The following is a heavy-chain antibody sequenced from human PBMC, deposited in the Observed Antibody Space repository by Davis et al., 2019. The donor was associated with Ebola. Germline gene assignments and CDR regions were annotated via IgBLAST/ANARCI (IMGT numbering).Heavy chain of an antibody. CDR2: IWYDGSNK. V-gene: IGHV3-33*08. CDR3: TTDPGITITFGGVISYYGMDV. D-gene: IGHD3-16*02. Sequence: GESLKISCAASGFTFSSYGMHWVRQAPGKGLEWVAVIWYDGSNKYYADSVKGRFTISRDNSKNTLYLQMNSLKTEDTAVYYCTTDPGITITFGGVISYYGMDVWGQGTTVTVTS. J-gene: IGHJ6*02. CDR1: GFTFSSYG.